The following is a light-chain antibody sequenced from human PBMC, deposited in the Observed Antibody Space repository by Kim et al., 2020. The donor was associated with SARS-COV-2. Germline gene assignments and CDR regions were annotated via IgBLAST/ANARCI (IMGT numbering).Light chain of an antibody. CDR2: EDT. J-gene: IGLJ3*02. Sequence: VSPGPAASITCSGDKLEEQFASWFQQKPGQSPGLVIYEDTKRPSGIPERISGSTSGNTATLTISGTQAMDEADYYCQTWDSSTVVFGGGTQLTVL. CDR1: KLEEQF. CDR3: QTWDSSTVV. V-gene: IGLV3-1*01.